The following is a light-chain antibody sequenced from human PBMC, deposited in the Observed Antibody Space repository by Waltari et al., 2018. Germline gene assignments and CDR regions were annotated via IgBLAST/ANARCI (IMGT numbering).Light chain of an antibody. J-gene: IGLJ3*02. CDR3: SSRNGRANQVV. CDR2: GKD. Sequence: SSELTQDPAVSVALGQTVRITCQGDSLRTSYASWYQLKPGQAPVLVIYGKDKRPSGIPYRISGYSSGATSSLTITGAQAEDEADDYCSSRNGRANQVVFAGGTKVTVL. V-gene: IGLV3-19*01. CDR1: SLRTSY.